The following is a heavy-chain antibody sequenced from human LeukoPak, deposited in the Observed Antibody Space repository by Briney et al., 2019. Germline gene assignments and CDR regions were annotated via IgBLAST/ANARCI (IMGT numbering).Heavy chain of an antibody. J-gene: IGHJ4*02. V-gene: IGHV3-30*02. CDR1: GFTFSSYG. Sequence: GGSLRLSCAASGFTFSSYGMHWVRQAPGKGLEWVAFIRYDGSDKYYADSVKGRFTISRDNSKNTLYLQMNSLRAEDTAVYYCAKDMEGYCSSTSCTMGYFDYWGQGTLVTVSS. CDR2: IRYDGSDK. CDR3: AKDMEGYCSSTSCTMGYFDY. D-gene: IGHD2-2*01.